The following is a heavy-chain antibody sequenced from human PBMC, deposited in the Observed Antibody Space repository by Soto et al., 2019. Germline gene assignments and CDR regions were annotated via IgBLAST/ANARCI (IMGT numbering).Heavy chain of an antibody. V-gene: IGHV4-4*02. CDR3: ARVRYYDILTGYYPFDY. J-gene: IGHJ4*02. D-gene: IGHD3-9*01. Sequence: SETLSLTCAVSGGSISSSNWWSWVRQPPGKGLEWIGEIYHSGSTNYNPSLKSRVTISVDKSKNQFSLKLSSVTAADTAVYYCARVRYYDILTGYYPFDYWGQGTLVTVSS. CDR1: GGSISSSNW. CDR2: IYHSGST.